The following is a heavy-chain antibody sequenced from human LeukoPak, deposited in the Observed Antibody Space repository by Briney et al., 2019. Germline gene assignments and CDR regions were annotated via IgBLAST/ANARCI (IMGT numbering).Heavy chain of an antibody. CDR2: IYHSGST. V-gene: IGHV4-38-2*02. J-gene: IGHJ6*02. CDR1: GYSIISGYY. CDR3: ARGGVRGVIGEGYYYYYGMDV. Sequence: PSETLSLTCTVSGYSIISGYYWGWIRQPPGKGLEWIGSIYHSGSTYYNPSLKSRVTISVDTSKNQFSLKLSSVTAADTAVYYCARGGVRGVIGEGYYYYYGMDVWGQGTTVTVSS. D-gene: IGHD3-10*01.